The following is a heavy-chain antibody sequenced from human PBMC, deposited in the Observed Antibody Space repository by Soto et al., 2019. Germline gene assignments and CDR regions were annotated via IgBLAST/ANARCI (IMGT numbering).Heavy chain of an antibody. D-gene: IGHD6-19*01. CDR3: VTHSSGWYFDY. V-gene: IGHV3-64D*06. CDR1: GFTFSSYA. J-gene: IGHJ4*02. CDR2: ISSNGGST. Sequence: GGSLRLSCSASGFTFSSYAMHWVRQAPGKGLEYVSTISSNGGSTYYADSVKGRFTISRDNSKNTLYLQMSSLRAEDTAVYYCVTHSSGWYFDYWGQGTLVTSPQ.